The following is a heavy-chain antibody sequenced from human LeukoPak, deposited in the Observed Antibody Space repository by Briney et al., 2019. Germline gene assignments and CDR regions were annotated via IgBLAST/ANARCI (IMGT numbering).Heavy chain of an antibody. Sequence: SVKVSCRLSEAPFATNASAGWEQPPGKGLSWMGGTIPTFGTANYAQKFQGRVTITADESTSTAYMELSSLRSEDTAVYYCASIWGLSSWPYSSSFNWFDPWGQGTLVTVSS. V-gene: IGHV1-69*13. CDR3: ASIWGLSSWPYSSSFNWFDP. D-gene: IGHD6-6*01. CDR1: EAPFATNA. CDR2: TIPTFGTA. J-gene: IGHJ5*02.